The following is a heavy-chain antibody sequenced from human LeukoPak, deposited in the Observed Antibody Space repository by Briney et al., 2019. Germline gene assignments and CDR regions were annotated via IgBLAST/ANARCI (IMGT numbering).Heavy chain of an antibody. Sequence: GGSLRLSCAASGFTFSSYAMHWVRQAPGKGLEWVAVISYDGSNKYYADSVKGRFTISRDNSKNTLYLQMNSLRAEDTAVYYCARVPSQWIIVVVPEEGAFDIWGQGTMVTVPS. CDR2: ISYDGSNK. J-gene: IGHJ3*02. D-gene: IGHD2-21*01. V-gene: IGHV3-30*04. CDR1: GFTFSSYA. CDR3: ARVPSQWIIVVVPEEGAFDI.